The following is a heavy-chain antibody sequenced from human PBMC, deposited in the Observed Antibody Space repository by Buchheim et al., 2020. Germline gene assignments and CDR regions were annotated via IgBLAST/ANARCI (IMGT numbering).Heavy chain of an antibody. CDR1: GFTFSNNA. V-gene: IGHV3-23*01. CDR2: ISGSGGGT. D-gene: IGHD5-12*01. J-gene: IGHJ4*02. Sequence: EVQLLESGGGLVQPGGSLRLSCAASGFTFSNNAMSWVRQPPGKGLEWVSTISGSGGGTYYANSVKGRFIIPRDNSKDTLSLQMNSLRAEDTAVYYCAKDQVAISATGAYWGQGTL. CDR3: AKDQVAISATGAY.